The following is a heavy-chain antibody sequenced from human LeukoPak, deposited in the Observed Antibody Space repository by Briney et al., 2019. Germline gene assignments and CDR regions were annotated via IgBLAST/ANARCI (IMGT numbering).Heavy chain of an antibody. J-gene: IGHJ4*02. D-gene: IGHD3-10*01. CDR3: ARERMYSGSGSTYPYYDY. CDR2: IKPDGSEK. V-gene: IGHV3-7*01. CDR1: GFTFSSYW. Sequence: GGSLRLSCAASGFTFSSYWMSWVRQSPGKGLECVANIKPDGSEKYFMDSVKGRFTISRDNAKNALYLEMNSLRAEDTAEYFCARERMYSGSGSTYPYYDYWGQGTLVTVSS.